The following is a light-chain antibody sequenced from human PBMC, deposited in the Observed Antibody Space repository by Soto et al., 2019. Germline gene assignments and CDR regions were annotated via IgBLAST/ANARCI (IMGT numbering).Light chain of an antibody. CDR3: QQYDIWPPK. CDR2: GAS. Sequence: EIVMTQSPAILSVSPGERATLSCRASQSVSTNLAWFQQKPGQTPRLLFNGASTRATGIPARFTGSGSGTESILTISSLQSEDFAVYYCQQYDIWPPKFGQRTKV. V-gene: IGKV3-15*01. CDR1: QSVSTN. J-gene: IGKJ1*01.